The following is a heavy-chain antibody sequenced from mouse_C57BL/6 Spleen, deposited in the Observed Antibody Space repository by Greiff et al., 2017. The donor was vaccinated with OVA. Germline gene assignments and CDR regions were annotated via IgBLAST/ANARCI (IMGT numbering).Heavy chain of an antibody. CDR1: GYTFTSYT. J-gene: IGHJ3*01. D-gene: IGHD2-4*01. CDR2: INPSSGYT. V-gene: IGHV1-4*01. Sequence: VQLQQSGAELARPGASVKMSCKASGYTFTSYTMHWVKQRPGQGLEWIGYINPSSGYTKYNQKFKDKATLTADKSSSTAYMQLSSLTSEDSAVYYCARFIYYDYDGFAYWGQGTLVTVSA. CDR3: ARFIYYDYDGFAY.